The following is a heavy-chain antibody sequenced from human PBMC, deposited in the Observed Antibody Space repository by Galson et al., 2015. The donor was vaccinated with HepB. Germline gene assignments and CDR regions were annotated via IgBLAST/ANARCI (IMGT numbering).Heavy chain of an antibody. CDR3: ARDVVVPAAIEFNWFDP. J-gene: IGHJ5*02. Sequence: SLRLSCAASGFTFSSYTMNWVRQAPGKGLEWVAVISYDGSNKYYADSVKGRFTISRDNSKNTMYLQMNSLRAEDTAVYYCARDVVVPAAIEFNWFDPWGQGTLVTVSS. CDR1: GFTFSSYT. V-gene: IGHV3-30*01. CDR2: ISYDGSNK. D-gene: IGHD2-2*01.